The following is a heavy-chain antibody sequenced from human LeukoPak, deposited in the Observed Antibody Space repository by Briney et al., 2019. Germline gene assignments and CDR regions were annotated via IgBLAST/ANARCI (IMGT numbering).Heavy chain of an antibody. CDR2: FNPSGAGT. J-gene: IGHJ5*02. CDR1: GYTFTGYY. CDR3: ARAGYSYGSGWFDP. V-gene: IGHV1-46*01. D-gene: IGHD5-18*01. Sequence: ASVKFACKASGYTFTGYYMHWVRQAPGQGLEWMGIFNPSGAGTNYAQKFQGRVAMTRDMSTSTAYMELSSLRSEDTAVYYCARAGYSYGSGWFDPWGQGTLVTVSS.